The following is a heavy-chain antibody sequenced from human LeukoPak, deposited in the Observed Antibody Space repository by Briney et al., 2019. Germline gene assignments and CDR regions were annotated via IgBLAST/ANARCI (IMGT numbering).Heavy chain of an antibody. V-gene: IGHV1-18*01. CDR1: GYTFYSHG. D-gene: IGHD7-27*01. CDR2: ISTFTGNT. J-gene: IGHJ3*02. Sequence: ASVKVSCKASGYTFYSHGVTWVRQAPGQELEWMGWISTFTGNTNYAQKFQDRVTMTTDTSTSTAYMELRSLRSDDTAMYYCARGVWGDAFDIWGQGTTVTVSS. CDR3: ARGVWGDAFDI.